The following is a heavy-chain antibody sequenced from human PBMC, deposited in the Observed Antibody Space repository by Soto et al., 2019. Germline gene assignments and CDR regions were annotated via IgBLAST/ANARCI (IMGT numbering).Heavy chain of an antibody. V-gene: IGHV4-30-2*01. CDR3: ARAGGSGAVAVDY. D-gene: IGHD6-19*01. Sequence: PSETLSLTCAVSGGSISSGGYSWSWIRQPPGKGLEWIGYIYHSGSTYYNPSLKSRVTISVDRSKNQFSLKLSSVTAADTAVYYCARAGGSGAVAVDYWGQGTLVTVSS. CDR2: IYHSGST. J-gene: IGHJ4*02. CDR1: GGSISSGGYS.